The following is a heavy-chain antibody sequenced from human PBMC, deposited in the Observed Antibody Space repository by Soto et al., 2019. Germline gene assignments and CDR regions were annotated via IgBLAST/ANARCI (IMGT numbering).Heavy chain of an antibody. V-gene: IGHV3-53*01. Sequence: EVPVVESGGGLIQPGGSLRLSCAASGFTVSSNYMSWVRQAPGKGLEWVSVIYSGGGTYYADSVKGRFTISRDNSKNTLYLQMNSLRAEDTAVYYCTGDSSSSPYYYGMDVWGQGTTVSVSS. J-gene: IGHJ6*02. CDR3: TGDSSSSPYYYGMDV. CDR2: IYSGGGT. CDR1: GFTVSSNY. D-gene: IGHD6-6*01.